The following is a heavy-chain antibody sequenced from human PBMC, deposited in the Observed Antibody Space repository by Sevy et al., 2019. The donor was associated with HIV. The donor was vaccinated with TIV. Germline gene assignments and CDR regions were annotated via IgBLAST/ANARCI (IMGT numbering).Heavy chain of an antibody. CDR2: IKSKPDGGTT. CDR3: ATDPFIVLLMTDGKDV. CDR1: GFTFTYAW. D-gene: IGHD2-15*01. Sequence: GGSLRLSCAASGFTFTYAWMSWVRQAPGKGLEWLGRIKSKPDGGTTDYAAPVKGRFTISRDDSKNTLFLQMNSLKMEDTAVYYCATDPFIVLLMTDGKDVWGQGTTVTVSS. J-gene: IGHJ6*02. V-gene: IGHV3-15*01.